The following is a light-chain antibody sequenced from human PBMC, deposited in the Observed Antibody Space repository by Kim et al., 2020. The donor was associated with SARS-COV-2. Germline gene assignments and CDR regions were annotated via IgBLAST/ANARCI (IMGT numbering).Light chain of an antibody. J-gene: IGLJ3*02. V-gene: IGLV2-14*03. CDR3: SSYTSSSTNWV. Sequence: QSALTQPASVSGSPGQSITISCTGTSSDVGGYNYVPWYQQHPGKAPKLMIYDVSNRPSGVSNRFSGSKSGNTASLTISGLQAEDEGDYYCSSYTSSSTNWVFGGGTQLTVL. CDR1: SSDVGGYNY. CDR2: DVS.